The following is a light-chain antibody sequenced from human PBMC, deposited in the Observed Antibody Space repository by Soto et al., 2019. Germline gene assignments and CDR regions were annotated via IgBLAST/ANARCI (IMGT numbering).Light chain of an antibody. CDR1: SGDVGNYNY. CDR3: SSYAGSNNWV. V-gene: IGLV2-8*01. Sequence: QSVLTQPPSASGSPGQSVTISCTGTSGDVGNYNYVSWYQQHPGKAPKLMIYEVSKRPSGVPDRFSGSKSSNTASLTVSGLQAEDEADYYCSSYAGSNNWVFGGGTQLTVL. CDR2: EVS. J-gene: IGLJ2*01.